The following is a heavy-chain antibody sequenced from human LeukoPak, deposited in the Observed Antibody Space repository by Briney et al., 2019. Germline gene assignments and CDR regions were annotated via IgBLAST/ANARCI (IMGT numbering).Heavy chain of an antibody. CDR2: LRGGGET. V-gene: IGHV3-23*01. CDR1: GFTFSSYA. Sequence: GGSLRLSCAASGFTFSSYAMSWVRQAPARGLEWVSSLRGGGETFYADSVKGRFTLSRDDSRNTVYLQMNNLRVEDTAVYFCAKASWISSADAVLWGQGTLVTVSS. D-gene: IGHD2-2*03. CDR3: AKASWISSADAVL. J-gene: IGHJ4*02.